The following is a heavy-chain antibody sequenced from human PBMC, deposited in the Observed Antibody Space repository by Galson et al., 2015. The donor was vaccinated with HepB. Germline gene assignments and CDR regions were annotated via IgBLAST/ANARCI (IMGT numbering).Heavy chain of an antibody. CDR1: GYTFTSYG. V-gene: IGHV1-69*04. J-gene: IGHJ5*02. D-gene: IGHD3-10*01. Sequence: SVKVSCKASGYTFTSYGTSWVRQAPGQGLEWMGRIIPILGIANYAQKFQSRVTITADKSTSTAYMELRSLRSDDTAVYYCARDRTVYGSGNWFDPWGQGTLVTVSS. CDR2: IIPILGIA. CDR3: ARDRTVYGSGNWFDP.